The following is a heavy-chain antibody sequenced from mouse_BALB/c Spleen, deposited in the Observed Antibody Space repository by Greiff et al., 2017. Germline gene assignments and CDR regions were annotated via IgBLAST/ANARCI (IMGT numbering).Heavy chain of an antibody. CDR1: GYSITSGYY. CDR3: ARRVLYYGNPLFDY. Sequence: VQLKESGPGLVKPSQSLSLTCSVTGYSITSGYYWNWIRQFPGNKLEWMGYISYDGSNNYNPSLKNRISITRDTSKNQFFLKLNSVTTEDTATYYCARRVLYYGNPLFDYWGQGTTLTVSS. V-gene: IGHV3-6*02. D-gene: IGHD2-1*01. CDR2: ISYDGSN. J-gene: IGHJ2*01.